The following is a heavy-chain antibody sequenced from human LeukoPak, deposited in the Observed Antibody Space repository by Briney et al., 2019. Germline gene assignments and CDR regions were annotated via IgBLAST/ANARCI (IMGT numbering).Heavy chain of an antibody. CDR1: GFTFSSYW. V-gene: IGHV3-30-3*01. J-gene: IGHJ4*02. D-gene: IGHD1-26*01. CDR2: ISYDGSNK. Sequence: GGSLRLSCAASGFTFSSYWMSWVRQAPGKGLEWVAVISYDGSNKYYADSVKGRFTISRDNSKNTLYLQMNSLRAEDTAVYYCARDGEWELPELIAPFDYWGQGTLVTVSS. CDR3: ARDGEWELPELIAPFDY.